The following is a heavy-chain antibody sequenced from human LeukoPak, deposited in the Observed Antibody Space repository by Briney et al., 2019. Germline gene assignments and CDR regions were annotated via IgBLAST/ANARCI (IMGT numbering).Heavy chain of an antibody. CDR3: ARVGGQAF. CDR1: GGSFSGYY. Sequence: SETLSLTCAVYGGSFSGYYWSWIRQPAGKGLEWIGRIYTSGSTNYNPSLKSRVTISKDTSKNQFSLKLSSVTAADTAVYYCARVGGQAFWGQGTLVTVSS. CDR2: IYTSGST. V-gene: IGHV4-59*10. D-gene: IGHD4-23*01. J-gene: IGHJ4*02.